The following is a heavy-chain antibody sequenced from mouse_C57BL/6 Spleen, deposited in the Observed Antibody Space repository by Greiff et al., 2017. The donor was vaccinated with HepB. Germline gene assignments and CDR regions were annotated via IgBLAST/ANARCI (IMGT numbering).Heavy chain of an antibody. CDR1: GFTFSDYG. V-gene: IGHV5-17*01. D-gene: IGHD2-14*01. Sequence: EVHLVESGGGLVKPGGSLKLSCAASGFTFSDYGMHWVRQAPEKGLEWVAYISSGSSTIYYADTVKGRFTSSRDNAKNTLFLQMTSLRSEDTAMYYCARIRTTTIGYYYAMDYWGQGTSVTVSS. CDR3: ARIRTTTIGYYYAMDY. J-gene: IGHJ4*01. CDR2: ISSGSSTI.